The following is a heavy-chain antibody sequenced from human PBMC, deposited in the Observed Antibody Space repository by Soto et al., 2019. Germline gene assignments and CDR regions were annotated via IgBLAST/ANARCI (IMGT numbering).Heavy chain of an antibody. V-gene: IGHV1-69*13. CDR2: IIPIFGTA. CDR1: GGTFSSYA. Sequence: VASVKVSCKASGGTFSSYAISWVRQAPGQGLEWMGGIIPIFGTADYAQKFQGRVTITADESTSTAYMELSTLRSEDTALYYCARANVGATFAHYYYSMDVWGQGTTVTVSS. J-gene: IGHJ6*02. CDR3: ARANVGATFAHYYYSMDV.